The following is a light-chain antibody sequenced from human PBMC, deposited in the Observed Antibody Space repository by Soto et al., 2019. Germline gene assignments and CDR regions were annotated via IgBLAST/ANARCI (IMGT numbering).Light chain of an antibody. Sequence: QSALTQPPSASGTPGQRVTISCSGSSSNIGSNTIHWYQQLPGTAPKLLIHSDDKLPSGVPDRFSGSKSGTSGSLAISGLQSGKEADYYCAAWDDSRNGFVFGAGPKVTVL. CDR1: SSNIGSNT. J-gene: IGLJ1*01. CDR3: AAWDDSRNGFV. CDR2: SDD. V-gene: IGLV1-44*01.